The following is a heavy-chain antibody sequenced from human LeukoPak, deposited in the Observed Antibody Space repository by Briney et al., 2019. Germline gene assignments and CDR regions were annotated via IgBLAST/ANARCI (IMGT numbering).Heavy chain of an antibody. J-gene: IGHJ4*02. V-gene: IGHV3-7*05. Sequence: GGSLRLSCAASGFTLSSYWMTWVRQATGKGREWVAKIKQEGSEKYYVDSVKGRFTISRDNAKNSLYLQMNSLGAEDTAVYYCARRGTSSSWAHFDYWGQGTLVTVSS. D-gene: IGHD6-13*01. CDR2: IKQEGSEK. CDR3: ARRGTSSSWAHFDY. CDR1: GFTLSSYW.